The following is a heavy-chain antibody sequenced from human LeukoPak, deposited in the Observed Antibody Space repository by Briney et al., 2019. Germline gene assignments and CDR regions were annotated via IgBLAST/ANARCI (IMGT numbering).Heavy chain of an antibody. J-gene: IGHJ6*03. Sequence: PGGSLRLSCAASGFTSSSYSMNWVRQAPGKGLEWVSSISSSSSYIYYADSVKGRFTISRDNAKNSLYLQMNSLRAEDTAAYYCARDYMGGYYYYYMDVWGKGTTVTVSS. CDR3: ARDYMGGYYYYYMDV. V-gene: IGHV3-21*01. D-gene: IGHD2-15*01. CDR2: ISSSSSYI. CDR1: GFTSSSYS.